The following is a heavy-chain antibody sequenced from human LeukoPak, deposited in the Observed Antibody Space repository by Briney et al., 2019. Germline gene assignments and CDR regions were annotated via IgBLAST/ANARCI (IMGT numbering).Heavy chain of an antibody. V-gene: IGHV4-59*01. D-gene: IGHD6-13*01. CDR2: FSYSGST. J-gene: IGHJ6*02. Sequence: SETLSLTCTVSGGSISSYYWSWIRQPPGKGLEWIGYFSYSGSTNYNPSLRSRVTIPVDTSKNQFSLKVSSVTAADTAIYYCARWAAGRDGMDVWGQGTTVTVSS. CDR1: GGSISSYY. CDR3: ARWAAGRDGMDV.